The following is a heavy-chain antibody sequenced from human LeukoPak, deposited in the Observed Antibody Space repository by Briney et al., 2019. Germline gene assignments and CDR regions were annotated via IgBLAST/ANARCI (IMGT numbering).Heavy chain of an antibody. CDR1: GFTFSSYW. V-gene: IGHV3-74*01. J-gene: IGHJ5*02. CDR3: AKGLGIAVADEGGWFDP. D-gene: IGHD6-19*01. Sequence: GGSLRLSCAASGFTFSSYWMHWVRQAPGKGLVWVSRINSQGSSTTYADSVKGRFTISRDNAKNTLYLQMNSLRAEDTAVYYCAKGLGIAVADEGGWFDPWGQGTLVTVSS. CDR2: INSQGSST.